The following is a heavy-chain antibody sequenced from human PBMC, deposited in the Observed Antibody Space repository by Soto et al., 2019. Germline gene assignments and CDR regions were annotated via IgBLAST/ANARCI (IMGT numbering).Heavy chain of an antibody. CDR1: GCTFSRYA. J-gene: IGHJ4*01. CDR3: AGQHPKKRIVGVPAVFVFDY. D-gene: IGHD2-2*01. V-gene: IGHV1-69*13. CDR2: IIPIFGTA. Sequence: SVKVSCKDSGCTFSRYAISWVRQAPGQGXEWMGGIIPIFGTANYAQKFQGRVTITADESTSTAYMELSSLRSEDTAVYYCAGQHPKKRIVGVPAVFVFDYLGQGTPVTVSS.